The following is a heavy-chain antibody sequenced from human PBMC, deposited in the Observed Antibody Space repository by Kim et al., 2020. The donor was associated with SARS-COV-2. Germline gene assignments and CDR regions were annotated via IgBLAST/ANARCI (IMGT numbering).Heavy chain of an antibody. J-gene: IGHJ6*02. CDR3: ARDRLVRGVTYGMDV. Sequence: ASVKVSCKASGYTFTSYAMHWVRQAPGQRLEWMGWINAGNGNTKYSQKFQGRVTITRDTSASTAYMELSSLRSEDTAVYYCARDRLVRGVTYGMDVWGQGTTVTVSS. CDR1: GYTFTSYA. V-gene: IGHV1-3*01. CDR2: INAGNGNT. D-gene: IGHD3-10*01.